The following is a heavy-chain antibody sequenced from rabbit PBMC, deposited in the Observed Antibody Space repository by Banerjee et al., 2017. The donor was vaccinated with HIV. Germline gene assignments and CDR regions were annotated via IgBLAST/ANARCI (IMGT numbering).Heavy chain of an antibody. J-gene: IGHJ4*01. Sequence: QSLEESGGDLVQPEGSLTLTCKASGFDLSSSYYMCWVRQAPGKGLEWIACIGVGRTGNTHYASWAKGRFTISKTSSTTVDLKMTSLTAAGTTTYFCSRDLFYAGVGGFGADNLWGQGTLVTVS. D-gene: IGHD4-2*01. V-gene: IGHV1S40*01. CDR3: SRDLFYAGVGGFGADNL. CDR1: GFDLSSSYY. CDR2: IGVGRTGNT.